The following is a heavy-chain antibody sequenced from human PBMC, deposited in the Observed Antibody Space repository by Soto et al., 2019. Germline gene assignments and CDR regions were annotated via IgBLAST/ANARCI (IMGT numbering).Heavy chain of an antibody. D-gene: IGHD3-16*01. Sequence: QVQLQESGPGLVKPSETLSLTCTVSGGSVSSGSYYWSWIRQPPGKGLEWIGYIYYSGSTNYNPSLKSRVTISVDTSKNQFSLKLSSVTAADTAVYYCARDGADYGMDVWGQGTTVTVSS. CDR1: GGSVSSGSYY. V-gene: IGHV4-61*01. J-gene: IGHJ6*02. CDR3: ARDGADYGMDV. CDR2: IYYSGST.